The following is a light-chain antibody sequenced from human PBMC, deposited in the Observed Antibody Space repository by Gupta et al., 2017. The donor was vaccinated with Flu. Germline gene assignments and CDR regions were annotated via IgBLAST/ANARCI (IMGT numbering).Light chain of an antibody. J-gene: IGLJ3*02. V-gene: IGLV2-11*01. Sequence: SALTQPRSVSGSPGQSVTISCTGSSSDVINYNYVSWYQHHPGKAPKLMIYSVTMRPSGVPDRFSGSKSGNTASLTISGRQADEEADYYCCSHAGSKKWVFGGGTKLTAL. CDR2: SVT. CDR1: SSDVINYNY. CDR3: CSHAGSKKWV.